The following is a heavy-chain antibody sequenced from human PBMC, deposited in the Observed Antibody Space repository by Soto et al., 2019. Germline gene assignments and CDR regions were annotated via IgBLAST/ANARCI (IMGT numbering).Heavy chain of an antibody. CDR1: GGSISSYY. CDR2: IYYSGST. J-gene: IGHJ6*03. D-gene: IGHD3-3*01. CDR3: ARGYYDFWSGYYTRSEYYYYYYMDV. V-gene: IGHV4-59*01. Sequence: SETLSLTCTVSGGSISSYYWSWIRQPPGKGLEGIGYIYYSGSTNYNPSLKSRVTISVDTSKNQFSLKLSSVTAADTAVYYCARGYYDFWSGYYTRSEYYYYYYMDVWGKGTTVTVSS.